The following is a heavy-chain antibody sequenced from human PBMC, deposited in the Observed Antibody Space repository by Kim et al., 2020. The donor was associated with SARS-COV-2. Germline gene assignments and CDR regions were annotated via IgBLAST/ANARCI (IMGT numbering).Heavy chain of an antibody. J-gene: IGHJ3*02. CDR3: ARDVSDIVATIYRDAFDI. CDR1: GGSISSSSYY. Sequence: SETLSLTCTVSGGSISSSSYYWGWIRQPPGKGLEWIGSIYYSGSTYYNPSLKSRVTISVDTSKNQFSLKLSSVTAADTAVYYCARDVSDIVATIYRDAFDIWGQGTMVTVSS. V-gene: IGHV4-39*07. D-gene: IGHD5-12*01. CDR2: IYYSGST.